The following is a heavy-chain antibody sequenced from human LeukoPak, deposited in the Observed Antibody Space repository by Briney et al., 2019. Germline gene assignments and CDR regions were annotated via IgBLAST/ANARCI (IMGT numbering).Heavy chain of an antibody. J-gene: IGHJ5*01. CDR1: GFTFSDYY. CDR3: AKDRHAPGRYCSSTSCFPFDS. D-gene: IGHD2-2*01. V-gene: IGHV3-23*01. CDR2: ISGSGGST. Sequence: GGSLRLSCAASGFTFSDYYMSWIRQAPGEGLEWVSGISGSGGSTYYADSVKGRFTISRDNTKNTLYLQMNSLRAEDTAVYYCAKDRHAPGRYCSSTSCFPFDSWGQGTLVTVSS.